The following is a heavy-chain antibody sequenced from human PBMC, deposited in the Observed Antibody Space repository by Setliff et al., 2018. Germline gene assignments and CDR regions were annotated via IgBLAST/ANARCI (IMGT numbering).Heavy chain of an antibody. V-gene: IGHV4-34*01. J-gene: IGHJ3*02. CDR3: ARRWNFGPDGSGIHDGFDM. CDR2: INHYGST. D-gene: IGHD3-10*01. CDR1: DGSFSDYY. Sequence: SETLSLTCAVYDGSFSDYYWSWIRQPPGKGLEWIGEINHYGSTKYKSPLKSRVTISVDTPKNQFSLKLHSVTAADTAVYYCARRWNFGPDGSGIHDGFDMWGEGTMVTVSS.